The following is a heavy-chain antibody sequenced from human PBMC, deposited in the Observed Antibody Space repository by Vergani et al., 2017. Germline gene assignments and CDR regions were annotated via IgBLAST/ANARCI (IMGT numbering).Heavy chain of an antibody. CDR3: ARQFWVAQGVGAFET. CDR1: GYSISRGYY. J-gene: IGHJ3*02. CDR2: VFHSGSA. Sequence: QVQLQESGPGLVKPSETLSLTCSVSGYSISRGYYWGWIRQPPGKGLEWIANVFHSGSAYYNPSLRRRVTISVETSKNHFSLRLTTLTAADTAVYYCARQFWVAQGVGAFETWGRGTEVSVSS. D-gene: IGHD3-16*01. V-gene: IGHV4-38-2*02.